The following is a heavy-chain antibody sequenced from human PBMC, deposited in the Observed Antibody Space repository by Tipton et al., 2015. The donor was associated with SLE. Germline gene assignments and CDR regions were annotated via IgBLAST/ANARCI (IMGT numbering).Heavy chain of an antibody. Sequence: TLSLTCTVSGGSISRHSWNWIRQPPGKGLQWIGYLDYTGNTNYSPSLKRRVTMSIDTSKNQFSLRLSSVTAADTAVDYCARGSVVADDFWGQGTLVTVSS. CDR1: GGSISRHS. V-gene: IGHV4-59*11. CDR2: LDYTGNT. D-gene: IGHD2-15*01. CDR3: ARGSVVADDF. J-gene: IGHJ4*02.